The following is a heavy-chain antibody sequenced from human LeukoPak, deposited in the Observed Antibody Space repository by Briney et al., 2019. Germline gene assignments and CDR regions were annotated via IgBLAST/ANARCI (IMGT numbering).Heavy chain of an antibody. J-gene: IGHJ4*02. CDR3: AKGEEAGSGSYDY. CDR1: GFTFSSYG. D-gene: IGHD3-10*01. Sequence: PGGSLRLSCEASGFTFSSYGMHWVRQAPGKGLEWVSAISGSGGSTYYADSVKGRFTISRDNSKNTLYLQMNSLRAEDTAVYYCAKGEEAGSGSYDYWGQGTLVTVSS. CDR2: ISGSGGST. V-gene: IGHV3-23*01.